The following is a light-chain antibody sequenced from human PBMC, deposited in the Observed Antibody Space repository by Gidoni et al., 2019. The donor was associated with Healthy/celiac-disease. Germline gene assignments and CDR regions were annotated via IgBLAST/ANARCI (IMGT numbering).Light chain of an antibody. Sequence: QSVLTQPPSASGTPGQMVTISCSGSSSNIGSNYVYWYQQLPGTAPKLLIYRNNQRPSGVPDLFSGSKSGTSASLAISGLRSEDEADYYCAAWDDSLSGVVFGGGTKLTVL. CDR2: RNN. V-gene: IGLV1-47*01. J-gene: IGLJ2*01. CDR1: SSNIGSNY. CDR3: AAWDDSLSGVV.